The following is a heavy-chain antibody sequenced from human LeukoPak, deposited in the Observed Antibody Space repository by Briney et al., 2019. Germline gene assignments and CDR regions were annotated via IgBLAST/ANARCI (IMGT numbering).Heavy chain of an antibody. V-gene: IGHV3-30*18. J-gene: IGHJ4*02. CDR1: GFTFSSYG. CDR3: ANSLGSRDGYNYYFDY. Sequence: GGSLRLSCAASGFTFSSYGMHWVRQAPDKGLEWVAVISYDGSNKYYADSVKGRFTISRDNSKNTLYLQMNSLRAEDTAVYYCANSLGSRDGYNYYFDYWGQGTLVTVSS. D-gene: IGHD5-24*01. CDR2: ISYDGSNK.